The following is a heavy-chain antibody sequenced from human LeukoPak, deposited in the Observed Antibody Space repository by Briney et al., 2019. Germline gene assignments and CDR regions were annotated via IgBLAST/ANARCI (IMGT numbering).Heavy chain of an antibody. Sequence: PSETLSLTCAVYGGSFSGYYWSWIRQPPGKGLEWIGEINHSGSTNYNPSLKSRVTTSVDTSKNQFSLKLSSVTAADTAVYYCARHRGFPSGYYYYYMDVWGKGTTVTISS. CDR1: GGSFSGYY. CDR2: INHSGST. J-gene: IGHJ6*03. D-gene: IGHD3-10*01. CDR3: ARHRGFPSGYYYYYMDV. V-gene: IGHV4-34*01.